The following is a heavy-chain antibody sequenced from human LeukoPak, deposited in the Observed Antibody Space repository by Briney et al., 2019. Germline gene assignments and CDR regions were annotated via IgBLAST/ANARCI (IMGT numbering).Heavy chain of an antibody. D-gene: IGHD6-25*01. CDR3: ARVGSAAATADY. CDR2: INPRGGST. CDR1: GYTFTNYY. V-gene: IGHV1-46*01. Sequence: ASVKVSCKASGYTFTNYYVHWVRQAPGQGPEWMGIINPRGGSTDYAQKFQGRITMTSDTSTRTVYMELNSLRSDDTAVYFCARVGSAAATADYWGQGTLVTVSS. J-gene: IGHJ4*02.